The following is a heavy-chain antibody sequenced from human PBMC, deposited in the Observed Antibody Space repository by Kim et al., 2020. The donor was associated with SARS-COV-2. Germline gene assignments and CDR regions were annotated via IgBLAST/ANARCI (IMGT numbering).Heavy chain of an antibody. V-gene: IGHV4-59*01. CDR3: ASGYSSSFRYWYFDL. J-gene: IGHJ2*01. D-gene: IGHD6-13*01. CDR2: IYYSGST. CDR1: GGSISSYY. Sequence: SETLSLTCTVSGGSISSYYWSWIRQPPGKGLEWIGYIYYSGSTNYNPSLKSRVTISVDTSKNQFSLKLSSVTAADTAVYYCASGYSSSFRYWYFDLWGRGTLVTVSS.